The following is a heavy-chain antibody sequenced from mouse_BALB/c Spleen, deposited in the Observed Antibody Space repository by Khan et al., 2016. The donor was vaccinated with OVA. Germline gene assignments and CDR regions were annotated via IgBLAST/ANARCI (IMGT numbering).Heavy chain of an antibody. Sequence: QIQLVQSGPELKKPGETVKISCKASGYTFTNYGMNWVKQAPGKGLKWMGWINTYTGETTYADDFKGRFVFSLETSASTAYLQISNLKNEDMTTGVCEGISSYWDSDVWGAGTTVTVSS. D-gene: IGHD2-14*01. J-gene: IGHJ1*01. CDR3: EGISSYWDSDV. CDR2: INTYTGET. CDR1: GYTFTNYG. V-gene: IGHV9-1*02.